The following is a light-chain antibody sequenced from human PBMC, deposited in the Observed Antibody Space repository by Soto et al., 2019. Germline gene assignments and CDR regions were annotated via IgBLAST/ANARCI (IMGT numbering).Light chain of an antibody. CDR3: QVWDSSSDHSV. CDR2: DDT. CDR1: NIRSNS. J-gene: IGLJ1*01. Sequence: SYELTQPPSVSVAPGQSARITCGGNNIRSNSVNWYQQRPGQAPVLVVFDDTDRPSGIPERFSGSNSGNTATLTISRVEAGDEADYYCQVWDSSSDHSVFGTGTKSPS. V-gene: IGLV3-21*02.